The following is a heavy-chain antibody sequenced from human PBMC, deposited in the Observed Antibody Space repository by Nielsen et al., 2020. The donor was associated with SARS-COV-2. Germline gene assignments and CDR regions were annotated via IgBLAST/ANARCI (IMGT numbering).Heavy chain of an antibody. CDR1: GFTFDDCG. J-gene: IGHJ4*02. CDR2: ISYDGSNK. V-gene: IGHV3-30*03. CDR3: AREDYGDYGFDY. Sequence: GESLKTSCAASGFTFDDCGMSWVRQAPGKRQEWVGVISYDGSNKYYADSVKGRFTISRDNSKNTLNLQMNSLRAEDTAVYYCAREDYGDYGFDYWGQGTLVTVSS. D-gene: IGHD4-17*01.